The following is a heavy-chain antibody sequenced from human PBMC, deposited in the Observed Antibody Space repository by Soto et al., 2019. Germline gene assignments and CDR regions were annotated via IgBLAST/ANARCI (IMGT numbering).Heavy chain of an antibody. J-gene: IGHJ3*02. CDR2: IYQSGST. Sequence: SETLSLPCAVSGGSISSTNWWSWVRQPPGKGLEWIGEIYQSGSTNYNPSLKSRVIISVDRPQNQFSLNLISVTAADTAVYYCAILTRTGSNFWGGYSRPPFVFDIWGQGTLVTVSS. CDR3: AILTRTGSNFWGGYSRPPFVFDI. D-gene: IGHD3-3*01. V-gene: IGHV4-4*02. CDR1: GGSISSTNW.